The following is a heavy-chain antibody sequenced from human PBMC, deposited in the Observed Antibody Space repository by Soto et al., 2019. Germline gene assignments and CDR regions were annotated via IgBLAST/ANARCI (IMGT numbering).Heavy chain of an antibody. Sequence: TLSLTCTVSGGSISSCGYYWSWIRQHPGKGLEWIGYIYYSGSTYYNPSLKSRVTISVDTSKNQFSLKLSSVTAADTAVYYCARALGGLLWFGELFKYYGMDVWGQGTTVTVSS. V-gene: IGHV4-31*03. J-gene: IGHJ6*02. CDR1: GGSISSCGYY. CDR2: IYYSGST. D-gene: IGHD3-10*01. CDR3: ARALGGLLWFGELFKYYGMDV.